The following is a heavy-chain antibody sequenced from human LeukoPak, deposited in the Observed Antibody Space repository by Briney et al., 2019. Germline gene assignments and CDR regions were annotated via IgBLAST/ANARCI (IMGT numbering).Heavy chain of an antibody. CDR1: GYTFTSYG. CDR2: ISAYNGNT. Sequence: ASVKVSCKASGYTFTSYGISWVRQAPGQGLEWMGWISAYNGNTNYAQKLQGRVTMTTDTSTSTACMELRSLRSDDTAVYYCARDLIVVVVAATGAFDIWGQGTMVTVSS. J-gene: IGHJ3*02. V-gene: IGHV1-18*01. D-gene: IGHD2-15*01. CDR3: ARDLIVVVVAATGAFDI.